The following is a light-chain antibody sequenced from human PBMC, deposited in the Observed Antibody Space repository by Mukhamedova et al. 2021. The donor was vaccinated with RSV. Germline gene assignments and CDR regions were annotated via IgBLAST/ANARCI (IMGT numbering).Light chain of an antibody. CDR3: QQAHSFPFV. CDR1: QDISRW. V-gene: IGKV1-12*01. J-gene: IGKJ4*01. Sequence: GSQDISRWLAWFQQEPGKVPKLLIYAASTLQSGVPSRFSGSGSGTDFSLTISSLQPEDFATYYCQQAHSFPFVFGGGTQVEIK. CDR2: AAS.